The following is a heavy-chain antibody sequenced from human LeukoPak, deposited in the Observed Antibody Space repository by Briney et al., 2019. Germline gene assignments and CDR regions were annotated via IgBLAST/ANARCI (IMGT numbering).Heavy chain of an antibody. D-gene: IGHD3-22*01. CDR3: AKGISYYYDSSGYYYFDY. CDR2: LSGSGAST. CDR1: GFTFNNYA. V-gene: IGHV3-23*01. J-gene: IGHJ4*02. Sequence: GGSLRLSCAASGFTFNNYAMSWVRQAPGKGLEWVSALSGSGASTYYADSVKGRFTISRDNSKNTLYLQMNSLRAEDTAVYYCAKGISYYYDSSGYYYFDYWGQGTLVTVSS.